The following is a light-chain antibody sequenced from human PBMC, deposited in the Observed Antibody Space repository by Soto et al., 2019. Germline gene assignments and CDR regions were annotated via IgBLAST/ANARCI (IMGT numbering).Light chain of an antibody. CDR2: GAS. J-gene: IGKJ1*01. CDR3: QQYDNWTQT. Sequence: IVVTQCPASLSVSPGERATLSCRASQSLXSNFVCYQQKPGQAPRLLXYGASTRDTGIPARFSGTGSGTDFTLTVSSLQSEDFAVYYCQQYDNWTQTFGQGTKVDIK. V-gene: IGKV3-15*01. CDR1: QSLXSN.